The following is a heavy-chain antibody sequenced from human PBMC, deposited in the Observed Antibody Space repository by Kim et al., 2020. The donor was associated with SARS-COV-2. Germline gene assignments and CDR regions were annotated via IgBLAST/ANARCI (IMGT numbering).Heavy chain of an antibody. CDR2: INHSGST. CDR1: GGSFSGYY. Sequence: SETLSLTCAVYGGSFSGYYWSWIRQPPGKGLEWIGEINHSGSTNYNPSLKSRVTISVDTSKNQFSLKLSSVTAADTAVYYCARAAVGATGYYYYGMDVWGQGTTVTVSS. J-gene: IGHJ6*02. CDR3: ARAAVGATGYYYYGMDV. V-gene: IGHV4-34*01. D-gene: IGHD1-26*01.